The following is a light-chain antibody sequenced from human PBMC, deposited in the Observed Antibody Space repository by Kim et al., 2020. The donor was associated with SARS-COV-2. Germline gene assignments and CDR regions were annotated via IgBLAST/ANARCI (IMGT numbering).Light chain of an antibody. CDR3: QSYDSSLNGYV. J-gene: IGLJ1*01. CDR2: AYT. CDR1: NSNIGAGYD. V-gene: IGLV1-40*01. Sequence: QRVTISCTGTNSNIGAGYDVQWYQQYPGKAPKLLIYAYTTRPSGVPDRFSGSKSGTSASLAITGLQAEDEADYYGQSYDSSLNGYVFGSVTKVTVL.